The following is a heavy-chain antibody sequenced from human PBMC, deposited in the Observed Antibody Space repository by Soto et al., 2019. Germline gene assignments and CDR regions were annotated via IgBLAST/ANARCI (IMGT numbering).Heavy chain of an antibody. V-gene: IGHV4-59*08. CDR2: IYYSGST. D-gene: IGHD2-15*01. J-gene: IGHJ4*02. Sequence: SETLSLTCTVSGGSISSYYWSWIRQPPGKGLEWIGYIYYSGSTNYNPSLKSRVTISVDTSKNQFSLKLSSVTAADTAVYYCARLEELLLKGASYFDYWGQGTLVTVSS. CDR1: GGSISSYY. CDR3: ARLEELLLKGASYFDY.